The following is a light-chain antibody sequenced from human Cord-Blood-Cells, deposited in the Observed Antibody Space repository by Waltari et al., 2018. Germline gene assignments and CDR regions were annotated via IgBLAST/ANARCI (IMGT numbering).Light chain of an antibody. CDR1: QRVLYSSNNKNY. V-gene: IGKV4-1*01. J-gene: IGKJ3*01. CDR2: WAS. CDR3: QQYYSTPPSFT. Sequence: DIVMTQSPDSLAVSLGERATINCKSSQRVLYSSNNKNYLAWSQQKPGQPPKLLIYWASTRESGVPDRFSGSGSGTDFTLTISSLQAEDVAVYYCQQYYSTPPSFTFGPGTKVDIK.